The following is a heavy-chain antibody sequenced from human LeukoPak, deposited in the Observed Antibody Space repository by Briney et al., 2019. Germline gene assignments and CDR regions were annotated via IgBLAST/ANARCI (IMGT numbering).Heavy chain of an antibody. Sequence: GGSLRLSCAASGFTFSSYWMSWVRRAPGKGLEWVANIKQDGSEKYYVDSVKGRFTISRDNAKNSLYLQMNSLRAEDTAVYYCARALGYCSSTSCWANFDYWGQGTLVTVSS. V-gene: IGHV3-7*03. CDR2: IKQDGSEK. J-gene: IGHJ4*02. CDR1: GFTFSSYW. CDR3: ARALGYCSSTSCWANFDY. D-gene: IGHD2-2*01.